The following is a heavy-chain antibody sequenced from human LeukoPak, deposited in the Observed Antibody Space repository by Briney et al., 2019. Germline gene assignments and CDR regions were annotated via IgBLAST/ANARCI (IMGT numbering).Heavy chain of an antibody. CDR2: ISSSDSTI. Sequence: GGSLRLSCAASGFTFSSYEMNWVRQAPGKGLEWVSYISSSDSTIYYADSVKGRFTISRDNAKNSVHLQMNNLRVEDTAVYYCAKDEVGGHFEYWGQGILVTVSS. J-gene: IGHJ4*02. CDR1: GFTFSSYE. CDR3: AKDEVGGHFEY. V-gene: IGHV3-48*03.